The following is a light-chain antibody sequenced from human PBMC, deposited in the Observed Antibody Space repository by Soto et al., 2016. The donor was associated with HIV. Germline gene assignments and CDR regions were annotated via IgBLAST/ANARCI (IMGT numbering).Light chain of an antibody. V-gene: IGKV1-5*03. Sequence: DIQMTQSPSTLSASVGDRVTITCRASQDITTWLAWYQQKPGKPPNLLIYKASNLQNGVPSRFSGSGSGTEFTLSINSLQPDDFATYYCQQFGNKPYTFGQGPRLEIK. CDR2: KAS. CDR1: QDITTW. CDR3: QQFGNKPYT. J-gene: IGKJ2*01.